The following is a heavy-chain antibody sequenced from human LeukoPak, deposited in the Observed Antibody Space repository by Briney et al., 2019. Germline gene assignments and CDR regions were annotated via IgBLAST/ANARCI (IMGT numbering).Heavy chain of an antibody. CDR1: GGSFSGYY. J-gene: IGHJ4*02. CDR3: ARGYSSWFLDY. V-gene: IGHV4-34*01. CDR2: INHSGST. D-gene: IGHD6-13*01. Sequence: SETLSLTCAVYGGSFSGYYWSWIRQPPGKGLEWIGEINHSGSTNYNPSLKSRVTISVDTSKNQFSLKLSSVTAADTAVYYCARGYSSWFLDYWGQGTLVTVSS.